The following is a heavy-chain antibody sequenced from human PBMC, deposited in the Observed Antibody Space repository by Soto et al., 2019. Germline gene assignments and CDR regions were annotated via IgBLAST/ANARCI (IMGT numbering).Heavy chain of an antibody. Sequence: LKISCQASGYTFTNYYIAWVRQVPGKGLEWMGRIGPSDSYIKYSPSFEGHVTMSVDKSISTAFLQWSRLEASDTAMYFCAIPLARTTPFDYWGQGSLVTVSS. V-gene: IGHV5-10-1*01. CDR1: GYTFTNYY. CDR3: AIPLARTTPFDY. J-gene: IGHJ4*02. D-gene: IGHD1-7*01. CDR2: IGPSDSYI.